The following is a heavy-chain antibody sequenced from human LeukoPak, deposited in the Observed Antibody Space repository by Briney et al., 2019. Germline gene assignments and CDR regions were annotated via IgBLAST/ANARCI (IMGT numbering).Heavy chain of an antibody. V-gene: IGHV3-74*01. CDR1: GFAFNKYW. Sequence: GGSLRLSCAASGFAFNKYWMHWVRQAPGKGLVWVSRINGDGSTTSYADSVKGGFTISRDNAKNTLCLQMSSLRAEDTAVYYCATGNYYDSRGYYTFGHWGQGTLVTVSS. D-gene: IGHD3-22*01. J-gene: IGHJ4*02. CDR3: ATGNYYDSRGYYTFGH. CDR2: INGDGSTT.